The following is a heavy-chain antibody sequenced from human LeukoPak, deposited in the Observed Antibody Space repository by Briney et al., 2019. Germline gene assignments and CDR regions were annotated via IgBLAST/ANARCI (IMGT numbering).Heavy chain of an antibody. J-gene: IGHJ3*02. CDR2: ISGSGGST. D-gene: IGHD3-3*01. V-gene: IGHV3-23*01. CDR3: AKPLSDYDFWSGYSNDAFDI. Sequence: GGSLRLSCAASGFTFSSYAMSWVRQAPGKGLEWVSAISGSGGSTYYADSVRGRFTISGDNSKNTLYLQMNSLRAEDTAVYYCAKPLSDYDFWSGYSNDAFDIWGQGTMVTVSS. CDR1: GFTFSSYA.